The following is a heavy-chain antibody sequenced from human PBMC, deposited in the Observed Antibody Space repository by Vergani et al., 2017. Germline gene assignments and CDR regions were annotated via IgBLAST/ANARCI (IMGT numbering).Heavy chain of an antibody. Sequence: EVQLVESGGGLVKPGGSLRLSCAASGFTFSSYTMNWVRQAPGKGLEWVSSISSSGDYIYYADSVKGRFTISRDNAKNSLYLQMNCLRAEDTAVYYCAKGPPRGIAAAAAVDSWGQGTLVTVSS. V-gene: IGHV3-21*01. CDR1: GFTFSSYT. CDR3: AKGPPRGIAAAAAVDS. J-gene: IGHJ4*02. D-gene: IGHD6-13*01. CDR2: ISSSGDYI.